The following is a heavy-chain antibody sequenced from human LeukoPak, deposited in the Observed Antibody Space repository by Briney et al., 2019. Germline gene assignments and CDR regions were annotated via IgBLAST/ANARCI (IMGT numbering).Heavy chain of an antibody. CDR1: GFTFSSYA. V-gene: IGHV3-30-3*01. J-gene: IGHJ6*02. CDR3: AREFLAGDSSGWKNYYYYGMDV. Sequence: GGSLRLSCAASGFTFSSYAMHWVRQAPGKGLEWVAVISYDGSNKYYADSVKGRFTISRDNSKNTLYLQMNSLRAEDTAVYYCAREFLAGDSSGWKNYYYYGMDVWGQGTTVTVSS. CDR2: ISYDGSNK. D-gene: IGHD6-19*01.